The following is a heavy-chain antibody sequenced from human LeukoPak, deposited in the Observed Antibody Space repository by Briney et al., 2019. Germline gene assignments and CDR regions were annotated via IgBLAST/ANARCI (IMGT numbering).Heavy chain of an antibody. D-gene: IGHD3-10*01. J-gene: IGHJ5*02. Sequence: GGSLRLSCAASGFTFSTYTMCWVRQAPGKGLEWVAVISYDGSNKYYADSVKGRFTISRDNSKNTLYLQMNSLRAEDTAVYYCARDRSMVRGVGFDPWGQGTLVTVSS. V-gene: IGHV3-30-3*01. CDR2: ISYDGSNK. CDR1: GFTFSTYT. CDR3: ARDRSMVRGVGFDP.